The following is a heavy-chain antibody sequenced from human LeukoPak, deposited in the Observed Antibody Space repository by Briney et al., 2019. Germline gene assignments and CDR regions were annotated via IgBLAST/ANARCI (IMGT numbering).Heavy chain of an antibody. V-gene: IGHV3-30*18. CDR1: GFTFSSYS. D-gene: IGHD3-22*01. J-gene: IGHJ4*02. Sequence: PGGSLRLSCAASGFTFSSYSMNWVRQAPGKGLEWVAVILYDGSNKYYADSVKGRFTISRDNSKNTLYLQMNSLRAEDTAVYYCAKDAGDNSAYPRGPFDYWGQGTLATVSS. CDR2: ILYDGSNK. CDR3: AKDAGDNSAYPRGPFDY.